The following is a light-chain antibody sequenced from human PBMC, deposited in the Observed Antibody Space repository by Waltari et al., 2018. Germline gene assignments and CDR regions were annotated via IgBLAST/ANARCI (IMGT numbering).Light chain of an antibody. CDR1: SSDVGFYNY. J-gene: IGLJ3*02. CDR2: DVF. Sequence: QSALTPPASVSGSPGPSITISCPGPSSDVGFYNYVSWYQQHPGKAPKLILYDVFERPSGVSNRFSGSKSGNTASLTISGLQAEDEADYYCNSYAGSSSWVFGGGTKLTVL. CDR3: NSYAGSSSWV. V-gene: IGLV2-14*01.